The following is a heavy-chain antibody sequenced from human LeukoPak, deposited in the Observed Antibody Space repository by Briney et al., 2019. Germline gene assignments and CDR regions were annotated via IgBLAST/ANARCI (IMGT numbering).Heavy chain of an antibody. Sequence: SETLSLTCTVSGESISGYYWSWIRQPPGKGLEWIGYIFYRGSTYYSPSLKSRVTISLDTSRNQFSLKLNSVTAADTAVYYCAKSNGYGLVDIWGQGTMVTVSS. CDR1: GESISGYY. V-gene: IGHV4-59*12. CDR2: IFYRGST. CDR3: AKSNGYGLVDI. J-gene: IGHJ3*02. D-gene: IGHD3-10*01.